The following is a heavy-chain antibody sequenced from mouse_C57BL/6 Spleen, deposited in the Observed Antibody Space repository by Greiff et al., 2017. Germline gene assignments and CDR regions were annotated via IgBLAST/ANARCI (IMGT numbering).Heavy chain of an antibody. J-gene: IGHJ2*01. CDR1: GYTFTSYW. CDR2: IDPSDSET. V-gene: IGHV1-52*01. CDR3: ASDGGNYEGY. D-gene: IGHD2-1*01. Sequence: VQLQQPGAELVRPGSSVKLSCKASGYTFTSYWMHWVKQRPIQGLEWIGNIDPSDSETHYNQKFKDKATLTVDKSSSTAYMQLSSLTSEDSAVYYCASDGGNYEGYWGQGTTLTVSS.